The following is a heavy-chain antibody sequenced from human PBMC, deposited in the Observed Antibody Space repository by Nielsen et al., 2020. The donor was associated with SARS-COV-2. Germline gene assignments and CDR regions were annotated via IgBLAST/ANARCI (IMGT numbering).Heavy chain of an antibody. V-gene: IGHV3-7*03. D-gene: IGHD6-19*01. J-gene: IGHJ4*02. CDR2: IKEDGSEK. CDR3: VRRVVGGTGFEY. CDR1: GFTFSSYW. Sequence: GESLKISCAASGFTFSSYWMSWVRQAPGKGLEWVANIKEDGSEKYYVDSVKGRFSISRDNAKNSLYLQMNSLRVEDTAVYYCVRRVVGGTGFEYWGQGTLVTVSS.